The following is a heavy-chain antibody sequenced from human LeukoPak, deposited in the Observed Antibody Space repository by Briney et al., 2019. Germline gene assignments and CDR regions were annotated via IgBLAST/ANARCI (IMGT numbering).Heavy chain of an antibody. Sequence: EASAKVSCKASGYTFSDFYIHWVRQAPGQGREYVGWITPKSGDTYSPQRFQGRVTMTRDASISTAYMELSSLRSDDTAVYFCARVRLADERAWAYWGQGTLVTVSS. V-gene: IGHV1-2*02. CDR3: ARVRLADERAWAY. CDR1: GYTFSDFY. J-gene: IGHJ4*02. CDR2: ITPKSGDT. D-gene: IGHD3-3*02.